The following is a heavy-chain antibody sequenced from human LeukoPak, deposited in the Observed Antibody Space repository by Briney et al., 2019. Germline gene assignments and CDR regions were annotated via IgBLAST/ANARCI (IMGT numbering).Heavy chain of an antibody. CDR1: GFTFSDSA. J-gene: IGHJ6*02. V-gene: IGHV3-23*01. CDR3: AKSVLRIYYGMDV. Sequence: PGGSLKLSCAASGFTFSDSAIHWDRQAPGKGLEWVSTISGSGGSTYHADSVKGRFTISRDNSKNTLFLQMNSLRAEDTAVYYCAKSVLRIYYGMDVWGQGTTVTVSS. D-gene: IGHD5/OR15-5a*01. CDR2: ISGSGGST.